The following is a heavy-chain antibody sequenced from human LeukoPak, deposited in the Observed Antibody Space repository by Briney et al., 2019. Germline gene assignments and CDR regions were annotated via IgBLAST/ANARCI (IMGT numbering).Heavy chain of an antibody. Sequence: SVKVSCKASGGTFSSYAISRVRQAPGQGLEWMGRIIPIFGTANYAQKFQGRVTITTDESTSTAYMELSRLRSDDTAVYYCARAHGGIGAFDIWGQGTMVTVSS. CDR2: IIPIFGTA. V-gene: IGHV1-69*05. J-gene: IGHJ3*02. D-gene: IGHD3-16*01. CDR3: ARAHGGIGAFDI. CDR1: GGTFSSYA.